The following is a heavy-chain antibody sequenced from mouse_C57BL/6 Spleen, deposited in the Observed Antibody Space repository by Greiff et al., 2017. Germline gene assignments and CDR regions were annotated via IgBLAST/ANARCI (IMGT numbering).Heavy chain of an antibody. CDR2: INPSNGGT. CDR1: GYTFTSYW. J-gene: IGHJ3*01. V-gene: IGHV1-53*01. D-gene: IGHD2-3*01. Sequence: QVQLQQPGTELVKPGASVKLSCKASGYTFTSYWLHWVKQRPGQGLEWIGNINPSNGGTNYNEKFKSKATLTVDKSSSTAYMQLSRLTSEDSAVYYCAREGDGYYPFAYWGQGTLVTVSA. CDR3: AREGDGYYPFAY.